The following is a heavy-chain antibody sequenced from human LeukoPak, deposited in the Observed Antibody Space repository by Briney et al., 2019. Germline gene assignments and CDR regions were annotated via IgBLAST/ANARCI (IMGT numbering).Heavy chain of an antibody. D-gene: IGHD3-10*01. Sequence: QPGGSLRLSCAASGFTLSSNYMSGVRQAPGKGLEWGSVIYSGGSTYYADSVKGRFTISRDNSKNTLYLQMNSLRAEDTAVYYCASGSGSYRTPYYYMDVWGTGTTVTVSS. CDR2: IYSGGST. CDR3: ASGSGSYRTPYYYMDV. J-gene: IGHJ6*03. CDR1: GFTLSSNY. V-gene: IGHV3-53*01.